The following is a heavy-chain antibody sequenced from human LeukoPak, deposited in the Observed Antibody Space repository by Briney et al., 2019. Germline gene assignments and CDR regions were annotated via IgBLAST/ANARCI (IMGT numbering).Heavy chain of an antibody. D-gene: IGHD1-26*01. CDR1: GFTFSSSV. J-gene: IGHJ4*02. V-gene: IGHV3-23*01. CDR2: ISGRGGST. CDR3: ARNSGANVYTYSFQY. Sequence: PGGSLRLSCAASGFTFSSSVMSWVRQAPGKGLEWVSTISGRGGSTYYADPVKDRFTISRDNAKNSLYLQMNSLRVEDTAFYYCARNSGANVYTYSFQYWGRGTLVTVSS.